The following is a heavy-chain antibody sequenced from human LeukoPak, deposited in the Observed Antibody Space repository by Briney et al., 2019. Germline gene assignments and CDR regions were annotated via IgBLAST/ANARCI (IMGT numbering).Heavy chain of an antibody. CDR2: ISGSGGGT. J-gene: IGHJ4*02. CDR3: AKDSSSGWYHNHFDY. Sequence: GGSLRLSCAASGFTFSSYAMSWVRQAPGKGLEWVSAISGSGGGTYYADSVKGRFTISRDNSKNTLYLQMNSLRAEDTAVYYCAKDSSSGWYHNHFDYWGQGTLVTVSS. D-gene: IGHD6-19*01. CDR1: GFTFSSYA. V-gene: IGHV3-23*01.